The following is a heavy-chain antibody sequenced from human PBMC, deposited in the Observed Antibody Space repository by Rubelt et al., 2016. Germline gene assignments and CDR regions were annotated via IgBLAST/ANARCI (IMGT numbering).Heavy chain of an antibody. CDR2: ISSSGSTI. V-gene: IGHV3-48*03. D-gene: IGHD6-6*01. CDR3: ARDRPYSSSSGDYYYYGMDV. Sequence: PGGSLRLSCAASGFTFSSYAMNWVRQAPGKGLEWVSYISSSGSTIYYADSVKGRFTISRDNAKNSLYLQMNSLRAEDTAVYYCARDRPYSSSSGDYYYYGMDVWGQGTTVTVSS. CDR1: GFTFSSYA. J-gene: IGHJ6*02.